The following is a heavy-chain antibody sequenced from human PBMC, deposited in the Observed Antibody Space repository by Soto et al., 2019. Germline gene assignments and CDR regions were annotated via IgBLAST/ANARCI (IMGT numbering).Heavy chain of an antibody. D-gene: IGHD3-3*01. CDR3: ARGVTSFGVLKGMDV. Sequence: SESLSLTCTVSGSSISSYYLSWIRQPPGKGGEWIWYIYYRGSTNYNPSLKRRVTRSVDTSKNPLYLELSSVAAADTAVYYCARGVTSFGVLKGMDVGGQGTTVPASP. CDR2: IYYRGST. CDR1: GSSISSYY. J-gene: IGHJ6*01. V-gene: IGHV4-59*01.